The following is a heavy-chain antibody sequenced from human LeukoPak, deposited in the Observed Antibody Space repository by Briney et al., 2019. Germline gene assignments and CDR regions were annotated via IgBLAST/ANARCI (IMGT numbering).Heavy chain of an antibody. J-gene: IGHJ4*02. CDR1: GFTFSSYG. CDR3: AKDPRSLLWFGELSWGY. D-gene: IGHD3-10*01. V-gene: IGHV3-30*02. CDR2: IRYDGSNK. Sequence: GGSLRLSCAASGFTFSSYGMHWVRQAPGKGLEWVAFIRYDGSNKYYADSVKGRFTISRDNSKNTLYLQMNSLRAEDTAVYYCAKDPRSLLWFGELSWGYWGQGTLVTVSS.